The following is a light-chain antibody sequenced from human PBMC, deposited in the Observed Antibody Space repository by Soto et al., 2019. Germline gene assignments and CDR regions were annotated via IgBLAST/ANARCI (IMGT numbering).Light chain of an antibody. CDR2: GDT. CDR3: QSYDSALSVYVV. J-gene: IGLJ2*01. CDR1: SSNIGANYD. Sequence: QSVLTQPPSVSGAPGQRITISCTGTSSNIGANYDVHWYQQLPGTAPKLLIYGDTNRPSGVPDRFSGSKSGTSASLAITGLQAEDEADDYCQSYDSALSVYVVFGGGTKVTVL. V-gene: IGLV1-40*01.